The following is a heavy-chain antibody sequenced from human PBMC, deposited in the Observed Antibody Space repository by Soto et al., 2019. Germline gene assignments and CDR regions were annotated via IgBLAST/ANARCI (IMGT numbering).Heavy chain of an antibody. CDR3: ARLFGGYSGSHADEFDI. CDR1: GFSFSRFA. V-gene: IGHV3-30*04. CDR2: IPYDGRNQ. J-gene: IGHJ3*02. Sequence: QVQLVESGGDVVQPGRSLRLSCAGSGFSFSRFAIHWVRRVPGKGLEGVPVIPYDGRNQYYADSVKGRFTVSRDNSRSTVYLQMNNLRSEDTAIYYCARLFGGYSGSHADEFDIWGQGTMVPVSS. D-gene: IGHD1-26*01.